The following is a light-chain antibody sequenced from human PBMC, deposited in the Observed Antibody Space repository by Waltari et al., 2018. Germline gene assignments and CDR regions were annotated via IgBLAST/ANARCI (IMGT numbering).Light chain of an antibody. J-gene: IGKJ1*01. CDR3: QQYNDWPLT. Sequence: EIVMTQSPATLSASPGERVTLSCRASQSVNSRLAWYQQKPGQAPTLLIYGAPTRATGIPARFSGSGSATEFTLTISSLQSEDFAVYYCQQYNDWPLTFGQGTKVEIK. CDR1: QSVNSR. CDR2: GAP. V-gene: IGKV3-15*01.